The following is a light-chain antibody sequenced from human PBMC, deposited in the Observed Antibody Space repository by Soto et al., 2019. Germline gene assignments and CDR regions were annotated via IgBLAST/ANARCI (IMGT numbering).Light chain of an antibody. J-gene: IGLJ1*01. CDR2: DVS. CDR3: CSYTSSSTPWV. Sequence: QSVLTQPASVSGSPGQSITISCTGTSSDVGGYNYVSWYQQHPGKATKLIIYDVSDRPSGISTRFSASKSGNTASLTISGFQAEDEADYYCCSYTSSSTPWVFGTGTKVTVL. CDR1: SSDVGGYNY. V-gene: IGLV2-14*03.